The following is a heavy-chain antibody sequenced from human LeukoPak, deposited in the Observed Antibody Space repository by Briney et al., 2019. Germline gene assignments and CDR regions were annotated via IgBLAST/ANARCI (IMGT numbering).Heavy chain of an antibody. CDR2: ISYDGSNK. CDR1: GFTFSSYG. D-gene: IGHD4-17*01. V-gene: IGHV3-30*19. CDR3: ARAPPTVPTEYFQH. Sequence: QPGGCLRLSCAASGFTFSSYGMHWVRQAPGKGLEWVAVISYDGSNKYYADSVKGRFTISRDNSKNTLYLQMNSLRAEDTAVYYCARAPPTVPTEYFQHWGQGTLVTVSS. J-gene: IGHJ1*01.